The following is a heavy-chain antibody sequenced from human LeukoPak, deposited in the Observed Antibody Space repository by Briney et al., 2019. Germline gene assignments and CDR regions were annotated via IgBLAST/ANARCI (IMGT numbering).Heavy chain of an antibody. D-gene: IGHD1-26*01. CDR1: GYSISSGYY. CDR2: IYHSGST. Sequence: SETLSLTCTVSGYSISSGYYWGWIRQPPGKGLEWIGSIYHSGSTYYNPSLKSRVTISVDTSKNQFSLKLSSVTAADTAVYYCAREGSGSYGAFDIWGQGTMVTVSS. CDR3: AREGSGSYGAFDI. V-gene: IGHV4-38-2*02. J-gene: IGHJ3*02.